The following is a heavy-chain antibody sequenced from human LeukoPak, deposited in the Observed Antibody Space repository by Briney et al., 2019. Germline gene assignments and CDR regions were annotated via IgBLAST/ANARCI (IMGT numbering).Heavy chain of an antibody. D-gene: IGHD1-26*01. V-gene: IGHV3-21*01. CDR1: GFTFSSYS. Sequence: GGSLRLSCAASGFTFSSYSMNWVRQAPGKGLEWVSSISSSSSYIYYADSVKGRFTISRDNAKNSLYLQMNSLRAEDTAVYYCARVGATTLVLDYWGQGTLVTVSS. CDR3: ARVGATTLVLDY. J-gene: IGHJ4*02. CDR2: ISSSSSYI.